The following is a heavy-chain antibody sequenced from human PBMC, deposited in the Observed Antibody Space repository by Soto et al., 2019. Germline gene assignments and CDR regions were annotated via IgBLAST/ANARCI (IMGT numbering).Heavy chain of an antibody. Sequence: GGSLRLSCAASGFTFGTYSMNWVRQAPGKGLEWVSGIYGNGGGTFYADSVKGRFTISRDNSKSTLYLQMNSLRAEDTAVYYCGKGRSYYYYYGVDVWGQGTTVTVSS. D-gene: IGHD1-26*01. V-gene: IGHV3-23*01. J-gene: IGHJ6*02. CDR3: GKGRSYYYYYGVDV. CDR2: IYGNGGGT. CDR1: GFTFGTYS.